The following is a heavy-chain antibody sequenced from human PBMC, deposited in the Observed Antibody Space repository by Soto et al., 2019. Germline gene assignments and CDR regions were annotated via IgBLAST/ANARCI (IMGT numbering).Heavy chain of an antibody. Sequence: GGSLRLSCAASGFTFSSYGMHWVRQAPGKGLEWVAVISYDGSNKYYADSVKGRFTISRDNSKNTLYLQMNSLRAEDTAVYYCAGWEQFKDYYYYGMDVWGQGTTVTVSS. CDR2: ISYDGSNK. J-gene: IGHJ6*02. V-gene: IGHV3-30*03. CDR3: AGWEQFKDYYYYGMDV. CDR1: GFTFSSYG. D-gene: IGHD1-26*01.